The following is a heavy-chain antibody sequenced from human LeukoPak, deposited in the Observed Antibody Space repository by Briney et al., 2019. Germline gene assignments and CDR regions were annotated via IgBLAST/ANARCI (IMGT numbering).Heavy chain of an antibody. V-gene: IGHV1-18*01. Sequence: ASVKVPCKASGYTFTSYGISWVRQAPGQGLEWMGWISAYNGNTNYAQKLQGRVTMTTDTSTSTAYMELRSLRSDDAAVYYCASNRPSSGWYDLDYWGQGTLVTVSS. J-gene: IGHJ4*02. D-gene: IGHD6-19*01. CDR1: GYTFTSYG. CDR2: ISAYNGNT. CDR3: ASNRPSSGWYDLDY.